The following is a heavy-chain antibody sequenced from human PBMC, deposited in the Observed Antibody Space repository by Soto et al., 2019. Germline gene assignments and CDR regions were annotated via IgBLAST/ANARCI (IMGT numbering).Heavy chain of an antibody. V-gene: IGHV5-51*01. J-gene: IGHJ6*02. Sequence: AGESLKISCKGSGYSFTSYWIGWVRQMPGKGLEWRGIIYPGDSDTRYSPSFQGQVTISADKSISTAYLQWSSLKASDTAMYYCARRGDIVVVPADYGMDVWGQGTTVTVSS. CDR3: ARRGDIVVVPADYGMDV. CDR1: GYSFTSYW. CDR2: IYPGDSDT. D-gene: IGHD2-2*01.